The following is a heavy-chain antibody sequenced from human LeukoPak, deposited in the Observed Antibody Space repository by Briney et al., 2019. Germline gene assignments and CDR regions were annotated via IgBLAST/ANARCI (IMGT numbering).Heavy chain of an antibody. CDR3: ARGPLGAPAGNWFDP. V-gene: IGHV4-59*01. Sequence: PSETLSLTCTVSAGSISSYYWSWIRQPPGKGLEWIGYIYYSGSTHYNPSLKSRVTISVDTSKNQFSLKLSSVTAADTAVYYCARGPLGAPAGNWFDPWGQGTLVTVSS. CDR2: IYYSGST. J-gene: IGHJ5*02. D-gene: IGHD1-26*01. CDR1: AGSISSYY.